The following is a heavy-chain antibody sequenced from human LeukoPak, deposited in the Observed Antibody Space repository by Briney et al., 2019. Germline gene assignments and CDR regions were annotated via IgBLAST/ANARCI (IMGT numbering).Heavy chain of an antibody. D-gene: IGHD5-24*01. J-gene: IGHJ6*03. CDR3: ARGLVALDGYRENYYYYYYMDV. CDR1: GGTFSSYA. CDR2: IIPIFGTA. Sequence: SVKVSCKASGGTFSSYAISWVRQAPGQGLEWMGGIIPIFGTANYAQKFQGRVTITTDESTSTAYMELSSLRSEDTAVYYCARGLVALDGYRENYYYYYYMDVWSKGTTVTDSS. V-gene: IGHV1-69*05.